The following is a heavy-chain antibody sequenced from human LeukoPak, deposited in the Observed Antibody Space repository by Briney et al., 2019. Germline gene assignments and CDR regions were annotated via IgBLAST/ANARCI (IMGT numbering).Heavy chain of an antibody. CDR3: AKLSGSHFIYYVDS. Sequence: GGSLRLACAAAAPTLITYGMGSARQAPGKGLEWVSTISGSAYNTYYADSVKGRFTISRDNSANTPYLQMNSLRAEDTALYYFAKLSGSHFIYYVDSWGQGTLVTVSS. D-gene: IGHD1-26*01. J-gene: IGHJ4*02. V-gene: IGHV3-23*01. CDR2: ISGSAYNT. CDR1: APTLITYG.